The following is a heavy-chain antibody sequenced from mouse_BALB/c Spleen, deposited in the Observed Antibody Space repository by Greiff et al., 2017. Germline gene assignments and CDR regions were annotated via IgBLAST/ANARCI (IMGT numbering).Heavy chain of an antibody. D-gene: IGHD1-2*01. CDR3: ARAHYYGSSYYFDY. Sequence: EVKLMESGGGLVQPGGSRKLSCAASGFTFSSFGMHWVRQAPEKGLEWVAYISSGSSTIYYADTVKGRFTISRDNPKNTLFLQMTSLRSEDTAMYYCARAHYYGSSYYFDYWGQGTTLTVSS. J-gene: IGHJ2*01. V-gene: IGHV5-17*02. CDR2: ISSGSSTI. CDR1: GFTFSSFG.